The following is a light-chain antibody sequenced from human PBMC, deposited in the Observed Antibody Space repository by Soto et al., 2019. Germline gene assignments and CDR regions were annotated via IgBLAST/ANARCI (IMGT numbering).Light chain of an antibody. CDR3: QQYGGSPRVT. CDR2: GAS. J-gene: IGKJ4*01. CDR1: QSVTSNY. V-gene: IGKV3-20*01. Sequence: EIVLTQSPGTLSLSPGERATLSCRASQSVTSNYLAWYQQKPGQAPRLLIYGASSRATGIPDRFSGSGSGTDFTLTMSRLAPEDFAVYYCQQYGGSPRVTFGGGTKVEIK.